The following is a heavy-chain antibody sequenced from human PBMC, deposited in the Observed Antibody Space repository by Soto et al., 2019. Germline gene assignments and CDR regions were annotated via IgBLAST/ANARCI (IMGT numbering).Heavy chain of an antibody. CDR2: FDPEDGET. D-gene: IGHD2-15*01. CDR1: GYTLTELS. Sequence: GASVKVSCKVSGYTLTELSMHWVRQAPGKGLEWMGGFDPEDGETIYAQKFQGRVTMTEDTSTDTAYMELSSLRSEDTAVYYCATNAKVRSGGSFLYYYYYMDVWGKGTTVTVSS. V-gene: IGHV1-24*01. CDR3: ATNAKVRSGGSFLYYYYYMDV. J-gene: IGHJ6*03.